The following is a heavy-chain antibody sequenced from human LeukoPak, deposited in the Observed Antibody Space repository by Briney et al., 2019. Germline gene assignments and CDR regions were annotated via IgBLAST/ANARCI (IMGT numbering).Heavy chain of an antibody. CDR1: RFTFSSYS. CDR2: ISSSSSTI. V-gene: IGHV3-48*01. D-gene: IGHD2-15*01. CDR3: ARRYCSGGSCYPDAFDI. J-gene: IGHJ3*02. Sequence: GGSLRLSCAASRFTFSSYSMNWVRQAPGKGLERVSYISSSSSTIYYADSVKGRFTISRDNAKNSLYLQMNSLRAEDTAVYYCARRYCSGGSCYPDAFDIWGQGTMVTVSS.